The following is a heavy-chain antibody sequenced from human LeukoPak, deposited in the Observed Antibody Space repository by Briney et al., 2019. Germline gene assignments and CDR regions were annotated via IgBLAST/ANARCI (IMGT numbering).Heavy chain of an antibody. J-gene: IGHJ4*02. D-gene: IGHD3-3*01. Sequence: PSETLSLTCAVYGGSFSGYYWSWVRQPPGKGLEWIGEINHSGSTNYNPSLKSRVTISVDTSKNQFSLKLSSVTAADTAVYHCARGLGRYYDFWSGYFRLVYFDYWGQGTLVTVSS. CDR1: GGSFSGYY. V-gene: IGHV4-34*01. CDR2: INHSGST. CDR3: ARGLGRYYDFWSGYFRLVYFDY.